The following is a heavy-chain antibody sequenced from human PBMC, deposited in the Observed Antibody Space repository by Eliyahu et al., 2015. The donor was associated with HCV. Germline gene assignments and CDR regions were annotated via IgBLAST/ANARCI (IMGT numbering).Heavy chain of an antibody. V-gene: IGHV3-23*01. Sequence: EVQLLESGGGLVQPGGSLXLSCAASGFTFSSYAMTWVRQAPGKGLEWVSSISGSALTTYYADSVKGRFTISRDNSKNTLYLQMNSLRAEDTAIYYCAKDGVGTNPPYYFDYWGQGTLVTVSS. CDR2: ISGSALTT. J-gene: IGHJ4*02. CDR3: AKDGVGTNPPYYFDY. D-gene: IGHD1-26*01. CDR1: GFTFSSYA.